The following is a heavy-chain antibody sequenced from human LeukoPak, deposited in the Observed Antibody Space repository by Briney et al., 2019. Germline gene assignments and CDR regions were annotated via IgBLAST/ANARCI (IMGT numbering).Heavy chain of an antibody. J-gene: IGHJ4*02. CDR1: GFTVSSNY. V-gene: IGHV3-66*01. CDR2: IYRGGST. Sequence: GGSLRLSCAASGFTVSSNYMSWVRQAPGKGLERVSVIYRGGSTYYADSVKGRFTISRDNSKNTLYLQMNSLRAEDTAVYYCARDRVSYGPPALDYWGQGTLVTVSS. CDR3: ARDRVSYGPPALDY. D-gene: IGHD2-2*01.